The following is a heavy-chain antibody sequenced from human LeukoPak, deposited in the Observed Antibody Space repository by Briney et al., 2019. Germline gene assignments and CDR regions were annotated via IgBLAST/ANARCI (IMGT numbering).Heavy chain of an antibody. J-gene: IGHJ5*02. CDR2: INQDVSQR. CDR1: GFTFRNFW. V-gene: IGHV3-7*01. CDR3: VRGYRNQWELWA. D-gene: IGHD1-26*01. Sequence: GGSLRLSCSASGFTFRNFWMTWVRQVPGKGLEWVANINQDVSQRYYVDSLKDRFTISRGNAKSSLYLQMNSLTPEDTGIYYCVRGYRNQWELWAWGQGTLVTVSS.